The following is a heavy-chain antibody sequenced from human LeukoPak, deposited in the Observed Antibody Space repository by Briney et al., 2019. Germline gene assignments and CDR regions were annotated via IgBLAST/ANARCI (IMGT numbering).Heavy chain of an antibody. J-gene: IGHJ5*02. Sequence: TGGSLRLSCAASGFTYSDYYMSWIRQAPGKGLEWVSYISSSGSTIYYADSVKGRFTISRDNAKNSLYLQMNSLRAEDTAVYYCARENKGRSSTTPRHNWFDPWGQGTLVTVSS. D-gene: IGHD2-2*01. V-gene: IGHV3-11*01. CDR1: GFTYSDYY. CDR2: ISSSGSTI. CDR3: ARENKGRSSTTPRHNWFDP.